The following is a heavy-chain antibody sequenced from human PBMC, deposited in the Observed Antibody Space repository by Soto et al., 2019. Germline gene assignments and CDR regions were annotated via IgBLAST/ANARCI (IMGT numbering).Heavy chain of an antibody. CDR3: ARLENTVKNWFDP. V-gene: IGHV4-39*01. D-gene: IGHD4-17*01. CDR1: GGSISSSSYY. CDR2: IYYSGST. J-gene: IGHJ5*02. Sequence: KSWETLSLTCTVSGGSISSSSYYWGWIRQPPGKGLEWIGSIYYSGSTYYNPSLKSRVTISVDTSKNQFSLKLSSVTAADTAVCYCARLENTVKNWFDPWGQGTLVTVSS.